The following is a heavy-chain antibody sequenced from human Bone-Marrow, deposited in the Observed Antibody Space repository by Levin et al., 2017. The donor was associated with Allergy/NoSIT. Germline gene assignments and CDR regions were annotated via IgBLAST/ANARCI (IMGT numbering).Heavy chain of an antibody. Sequence: GGSLRLSCKASGDTSNIYYIHWVRQAPGQGLEWMGLINPTGGSTTYAQLLQASVTLTRDTSTSTVFMELSSLTSEDTAVYYCAAGYGTEFIDYFGLHVWGQGTTITVSS. J-gene: IGHJ6*02. CDR2: INPTGGST. CDR3: AAGYGTEFIDYFGLHV. CDR1: GDTSNIYY. D-gene: IGHD3/OR15-3a*01. V-gene: IGHV1-46*02.